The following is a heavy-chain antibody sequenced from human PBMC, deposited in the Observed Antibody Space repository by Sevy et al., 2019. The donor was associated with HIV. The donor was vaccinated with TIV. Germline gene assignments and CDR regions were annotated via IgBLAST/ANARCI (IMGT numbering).Heavy chain of an antibody. CDR2: ISYDGSNK. CDR3: AKWARNCSGGSCYSAEYFQH. V-gene: IGHV3-30*18. Sequence: GGSLRLSCAASGFTVSSYGMHWVRQAPGKGLEWVAVISYDGSNKYYADSVKGRFTISRDNSKNTLYLQMNSLRAEDTAVYYCAKWARNCSGGSCYSAEYFQHWGQGTLVTVSS. D-gene: IGHD2-15*01. CDR1: GFTVSSYG. J-gene: IGHJ1*01.